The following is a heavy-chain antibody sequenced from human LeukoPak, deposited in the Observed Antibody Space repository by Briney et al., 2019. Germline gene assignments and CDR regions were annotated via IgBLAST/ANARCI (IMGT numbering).Heavy chain of an antibody. CDR3: ARVLSTMVRGVITNWFDP. Sequence: SETLSLTCTVSGGSISSGGYYWSWIRQQPGKGLEWIGYIYYSGSTYYNPSLKSRVTISVDTSKNQFSLKLSSVTAADTAVYYCARVLSTMVRGVITNWFDPWGQGTLVTVSS. V-gene: IGHV4-31*03. CDR2: IYYSGST. CDR1: GGSISSGGYY. D-gene: IGHD3-10*01. J-gene: IGHJ5*02.